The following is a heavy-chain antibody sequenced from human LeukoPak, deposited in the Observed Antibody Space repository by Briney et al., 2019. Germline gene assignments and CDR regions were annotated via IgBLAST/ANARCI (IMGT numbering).Heavy chain of an antibody. V-gene: IGHV1-46*01. CDR2: INPSGGST. Sequence: ASVKVSCKASGYTFTSYYMHWVRQAPGQGLEWMGIINPSGGSTSYAQKFQGRVTMTRDTSTSTVYMELSSLRSEDTAVYYCARGVRLHSSGYYGANWFDPWGQGTLVTVSS. J-gene: IGHJ5*02. CDR1: GYTFTSYY. CDR3: ARGVRLHSSGYYGANWFDP. D-gene: IGHD3-22*01.